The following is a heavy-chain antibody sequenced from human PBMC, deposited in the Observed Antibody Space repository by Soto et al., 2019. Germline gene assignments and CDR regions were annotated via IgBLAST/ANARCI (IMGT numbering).Heavy chain of an antibody. D-gene: IGHD6-13*01. V-gene: IGHV4-4*07. Sequence: SETLSLTCTVSGGSISSYYWSWIRQPAGKGLEWIGRIYTSGSANYNPSLKSRVTMSVDTSKNQFSLKLSSVTAADTAVYYCARDGGYSSSWSAYYYYYGMDVWGQGTTVTVSS. J-gene: IGHJ6*02. CDR2: IYTSGSA. CDR3: ARDGGYSSSWSAYYYYYGMDV. CDR1: GGSISSYY.